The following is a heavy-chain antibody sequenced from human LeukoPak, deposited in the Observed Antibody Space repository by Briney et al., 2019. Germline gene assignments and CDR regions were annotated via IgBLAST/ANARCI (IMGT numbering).Heavy chain of an antibody. CDR3: ARGSREGFLEWSPAPYYYYGMDV. Sequence: SVKVSCKASGGTFSSYAISWVRQAPGQGLEWMGGIIPIFGTANYAQKFQGRVTITADESTSTAYMELSSLRSEDTAVYYCARGSREGFLEWSPAPYYYYGMDVWGQGTTVTVSS. V-gene: IGHV1-69*01. D-gene: IGHD3-3*01. CDR2: IIPIFGTA. J-gene: IGHJ6*02. CDR1: GGTFSSYA.